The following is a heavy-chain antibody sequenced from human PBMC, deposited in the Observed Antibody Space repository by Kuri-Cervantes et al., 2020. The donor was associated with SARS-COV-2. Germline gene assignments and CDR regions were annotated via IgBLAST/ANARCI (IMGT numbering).Heavy chain of an antibody. V-gene: IGHV3-30*18. CDR2: ISYDGSNK. CDR1: GFTFSSYA. CDR3: AKVAEEDSSGWYPDYYYGMDV. D-gene: IGHD6-19*01. J-gene: IGHJ6*02. Sequence: GGSLRPSCAASGFTFSSYAMSWVRQAPGKGLEWVAVISYDGSNKYYADSVKGRFTISRDNSKNTLYLQMNSLRAEDTAVYYCAKVAEEDSSGWYPDYYYGMDVWGQGTTVTVSS.